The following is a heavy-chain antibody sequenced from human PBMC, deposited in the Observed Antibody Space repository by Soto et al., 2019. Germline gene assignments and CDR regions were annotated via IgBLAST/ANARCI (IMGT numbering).Heavy chain of an antibody. CDR3: AKVPFFDTAHEFGY. V-gene: IGHV3-23*01. J-gene: IGHJ4*01. Sequence: GGSLRLSCAASGFSFSNYAITWVRQAPGKGLEWVSAISGSGGSTYYADSVKGRFTISRDNSMNTLFLQMNSLRAEDTAVYYCAKVPFFDTAHEFGYWGQGTLVTVSS. D-gene: IGHD5-18*01. CDR1: GFSFSNYA. CDR2: ISGSGGST.